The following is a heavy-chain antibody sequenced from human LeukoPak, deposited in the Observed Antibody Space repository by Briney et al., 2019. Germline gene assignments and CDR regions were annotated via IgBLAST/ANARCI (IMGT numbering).Heavy chain of an antibody. CDR3: ARDQGSSWFILWFDP. Sequence: AVKVSCMQSRGSLTIYVISWVRQAPGEGLEWMGGIIPILVTANYTQKLQGRVTISPDKTTSTDYMELSRLRSEDTAVYCCARDQGSSWFILWFDPWGQGTLVTVSS. CDR1: RGSLTIYV. V-gene: IGHV1-69*06. J-gene: IGHJ5*02. CDR2: IIPILVTA. D-gene: IGHD6-13*01.